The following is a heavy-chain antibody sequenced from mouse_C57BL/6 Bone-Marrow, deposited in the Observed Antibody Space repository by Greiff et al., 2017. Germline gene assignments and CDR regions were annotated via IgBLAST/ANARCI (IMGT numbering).Heavy chain of an antibody. Sequence: EVQLQQSGPVLVKPGASVKMSCKASGYTFTDYYMNWVKQSHGKSLEWIGVINPYNGGTSYNQKFKGKATLTVDKSSSTAYMELNSLTSEDSAVYYCARKFHYYGSSYNFDYWGQGTTLTVSS. CDR3: ARKFHYYGSSYNFDY. CDR2: INPYNGGT. V-gene: IGHV1-19*01. D-gene: IGHD1-1*01. J-gene: IGHJ2*01. CDR1: GYTFTDYY.